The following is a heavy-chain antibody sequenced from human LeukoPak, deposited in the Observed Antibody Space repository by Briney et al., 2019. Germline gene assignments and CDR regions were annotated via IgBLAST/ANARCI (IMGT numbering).Heavy chain of an antibody. J-gene: IGHJ6*02. CDR3: ARGWELVSPGDYYYYGMDV. CDR1: GYTLTSYG. CDR2: SSAYNGNT. Sequence: ASVKVSCKASGYTLTSYGISWVRQAPGQGLEWMGWSSAYNGNTNYAQKLQGRVTMTTDTSTSTAYMELRSLRSDDTAVYYCARGWELVSPGDYYYYGMDVWGQGTTVTVSS. V-gene: IGHV1-18*01. D-gene: IGHD1-26*01.